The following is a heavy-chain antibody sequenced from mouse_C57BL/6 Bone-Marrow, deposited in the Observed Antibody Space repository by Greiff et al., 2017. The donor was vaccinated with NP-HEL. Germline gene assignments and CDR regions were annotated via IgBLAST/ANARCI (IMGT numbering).Heavy chain of an antibody. V-gene: IGHV1-64*01. Sequence: QVQLQQPGAELVKPGASVKLSCKASGYTFTSYWMHWVKQRPGQGLEWIGMIHPNSGSTNYNEKFKSKATLTVDKSSSTAYMQLSSLTSEDSADYYCARGYDYPYAMDYWGQGTSVTVSS. CDR1: GYTFTSYW. CDR3: ARGYDYPYAMDY. D-gene: IGHD2-4*01. CDR2: IHPNSGST. J-gene: IGHJ4*01.